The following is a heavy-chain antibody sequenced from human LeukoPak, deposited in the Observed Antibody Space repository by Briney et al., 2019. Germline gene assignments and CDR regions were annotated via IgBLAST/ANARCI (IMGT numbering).Heavy chain of an antibody. Sequence: SVKVSCKASGGTFSSYAISWVRQAPGQGLEWMGGIIPIFGTANYAQKFQGRVTITTDESTSTAYMEPSSLRSEDTAVYYCARNLDGYNYGGFDYWGQGTLVTVSS. V-gene: IGHV1-69*05. CDR1: GGTFSSYA. D-gene: IGHD5-24*01. CDR3: ARNLDGYNYGGFDY. J-gene: IGHJ4*02. CDR2: IIPIFGTA.